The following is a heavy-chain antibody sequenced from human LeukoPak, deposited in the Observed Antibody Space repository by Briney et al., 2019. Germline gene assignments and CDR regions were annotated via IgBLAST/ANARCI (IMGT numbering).Heavy chain of an antibody. Sequence: PGGSLRLSCAASVFTFSSYAMSWVRQAPGKGLEWVSAISGSGGSTYYADSVKGRFTISRDNSKNTLHLQMNSLRAEDTAVYYCAKAQWELLLLDYWGQGTPVTVSS. J-gene: IGHJ4*02. CDR3: AKAQWELLLLDY. CDR2: ISGSGGST. CDR1: VFTFSSYA. V-gene: IGHV3-23*01. D-gene: IGHD1-26*01.